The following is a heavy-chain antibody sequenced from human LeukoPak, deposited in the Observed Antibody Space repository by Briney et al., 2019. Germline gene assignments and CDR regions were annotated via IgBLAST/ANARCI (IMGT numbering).Heavy chain of an antibody. V-gene: IGHV3-11*06. D-gene: IGHD3-22*01. J-gene: IGHJ4*02. CDR2: ISSSSSYI. CDR3: ARDSTELYHYDSSGGIFDY. Sequence: PGGSLRLSCAASGFTFSDYYMSWIRQAPGKGLEWVSSISSSSSYIYYADSVKGRFTISRDNAKNPLYLQMNSLRAEDTAVYYCARDSTELYHYDSSGGIFDYWGQGTLVTVSS. CDR1: GFTFSDYY.